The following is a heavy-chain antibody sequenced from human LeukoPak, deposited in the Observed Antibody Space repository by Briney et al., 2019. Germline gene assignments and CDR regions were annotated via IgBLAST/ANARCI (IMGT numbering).Heavy chain of an antibody. J-gene: IGHJ4*02. CDR1: GFTFSTYA. Sequence: GESLKISCAASGFTFSTYAMSWVRQAPGKGLEWVSAISGSSGSTSYADSVKGRFTISRDNSKNTVYLQMNSLRAEDTAVYYCAKDSSFFDYWGQGTLVTVSS. CDR3: AKDSSFFDY. CDR2: ISGSSGST. V-gene: IGHV3-23*01.